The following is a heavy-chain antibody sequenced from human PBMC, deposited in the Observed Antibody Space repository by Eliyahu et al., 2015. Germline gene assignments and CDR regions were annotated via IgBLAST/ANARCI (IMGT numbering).Heavy chain of an antibody. J-gene: IGHJ4*02. D-gene: IGHD4-17*01. CDR2: ILPVFSSS. CDR3: ARGLSYDDYVRLDY. Sequence: QVQLVQSGPEVXKPGSSVKVXCXTSGGNFNTYTINWXRQAPGQGLEWMGGILPVFSSSNYPQKFQGRVMITADESTNTVYMELSGLRSEDTAVYYCARGLSYDDYVRLDYWGQGTLVTVSS. V-gene: IGHV1-69*01. CDR1: GGNFNTYT.